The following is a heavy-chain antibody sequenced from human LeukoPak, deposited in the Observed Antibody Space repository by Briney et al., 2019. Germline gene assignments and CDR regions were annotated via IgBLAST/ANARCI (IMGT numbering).Heavy chain of an antibody. CDR2: IYYSGST. CDR1: GGSVSSGSYY. Sequence: SETLTLTCTVSGGSVSSGSYYWSWIRQPPGKGLEWIGYIYYSGSTNYNPSLKSRVTISVDTSKNQFSLKLSSVTAADTAVYYCARGFGEPPPLYYYYGMDVWGQGTTVTVSS. V-gene: IGHV4-61*01. J-gene: IGHJ6*02. CDR3: ARGFGEPPPLYYYYGMDV. D-gene: IGHD3-10*01.